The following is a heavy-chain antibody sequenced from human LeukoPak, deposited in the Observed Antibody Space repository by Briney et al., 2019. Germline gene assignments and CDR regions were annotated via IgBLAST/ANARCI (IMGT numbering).Heavy chain of an antibody. Sequence: GGSLRLSCAASGFTFDDYGMSWVRQAPGKGLEWVSGINWNGGSTGYADSVKGRFTISRDNAKNSLYLQMNSLRAEDTALYYCARGQDGDYVVWSGNDYWGQGTLVTVSS. CDR2: INWNGGST. CDR3: ARGQDGDYVVWSGNDY. CDR1: GFTFDDYG. V-gene: IGHV3-20*04. D-gene: IGHD4-17*01. J-gene: IGHJ4*02.